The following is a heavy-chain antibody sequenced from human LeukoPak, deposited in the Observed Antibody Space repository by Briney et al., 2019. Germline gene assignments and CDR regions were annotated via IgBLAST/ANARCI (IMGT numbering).Heavy chain of an antibody. D-gene: IGHD3-9*01. Sequence: SETLSLTCAVYGGSFSGYYWSWIRQPPGKGLEWIGEINHSGSTNYNPSLKSRVTISVDTSKNQFSLKLSSVTAADTAVYYCARLPRVLRYFDWLFSDYWGQGTLVTVSS. CDR1: GGSFSGYY. V-gene: IGHV4-34*01. CDR2: INHSGST. J-gene: IGHJ4*02. CDR3: ARLPRVLRYFDWLFSDY.